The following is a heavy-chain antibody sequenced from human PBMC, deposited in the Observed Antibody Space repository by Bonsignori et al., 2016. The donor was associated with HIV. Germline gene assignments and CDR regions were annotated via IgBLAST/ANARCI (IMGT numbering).Heavy chain of an antibody. D-gene: IGHD6-19*01. J-gene: IGHJ3*02. Sequence: WVRQAPGQGLEWVGMINPTNTETHYAQKFRGRVIVTRDPSTSTVFMDLTSLRSEDTAVYYCARDCGIGCHETLNIWGQGTMVTVSS. V-gene: IGHV1-46*01. CDR2: INPTNTET. CDR3: ARDCGIGCHETLNI.